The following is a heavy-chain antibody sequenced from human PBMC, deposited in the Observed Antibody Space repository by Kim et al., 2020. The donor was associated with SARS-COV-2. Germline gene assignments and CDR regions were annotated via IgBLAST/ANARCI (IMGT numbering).Heavy chain of an antibody. V-gene: IGHV3-7*01. CDR3: AKLTPKGRAFDY. J-gene: IGHJ4*02. CDR1: GFTFNSYW. D-gene: IGHD3-10*01. CDR2: IKQDGSEK. Sequence: GGSLRLSCGTSGFTFNSYWMSWVRQAPGKGLEWVANIKQDGSEKHYVDSVKGRFTISRDNANNSLYLQMNSLGVDDTAIYYCAKLTPKGRAFDYWGQGTLVTVSS.